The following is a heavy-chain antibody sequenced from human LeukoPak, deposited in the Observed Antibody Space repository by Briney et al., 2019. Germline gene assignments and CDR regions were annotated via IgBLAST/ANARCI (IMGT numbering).Heavy chain of an antibody. CDR3: ARGGGGIVATTSTLDY. Sequence: GGSLRLSCAASGFTVSSNYMSWVRQAPGKGLEWVSVIYSGGGTYYADSVKGRFTISRDNAKNSLYLQMNSLRAEDTTVYYCARGGGGIVATTSTLDYWGQGTLVTVSS. J-gene: IGHJ4*02. CDR2: IYSGGGT. V-gene: IGHV3-66*01. D-gene: IGHD5-12*01. CDR1: GFTVSSNY.